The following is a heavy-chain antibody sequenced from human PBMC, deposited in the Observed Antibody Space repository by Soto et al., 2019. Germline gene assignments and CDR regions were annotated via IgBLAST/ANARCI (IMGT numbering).Heavy chain of an antibody. D-gene: IGHD3-16*01. J-gene: IGHJ5*02. CDR3: ARRHLAVAVSPWFDP. CDR2: IDSSGEK. CDR1: GLSITDSEMG. Sequence: QVTLKESGPVLEKPTETLTLRCTVSGLSITDSEMGVSWIRQPPGKALEWLAHIDSSGEKSYRTFLKSRLTISKDTSKSQIVLIMTNMDPADTATYYCARRHLAVAVSPWFDPWGQGILVTVSS. V-gene: IGHV2-26*01.